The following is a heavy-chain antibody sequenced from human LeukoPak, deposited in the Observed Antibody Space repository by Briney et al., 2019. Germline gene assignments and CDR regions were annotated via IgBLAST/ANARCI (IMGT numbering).Heavy chain of an antibody. J-gene: IGHJ4*02. V-gene: IGHV3-30*02. D-gene: IGHD5-18*01. CDR3: ARVFGDTAMVLY. CDR2: IRYDGSNK. Sequence: GGSLRLSCAASGFTFSSYGMHWVRQAPGKGLEWVAFIRYDGSNKYYADSVKGRFTISRDNSKNTLYLQMNSLRAEDTAVYYCARVFGDTAMVLYWGQGTLVTVSS. CDR1: GFTFSSYG.